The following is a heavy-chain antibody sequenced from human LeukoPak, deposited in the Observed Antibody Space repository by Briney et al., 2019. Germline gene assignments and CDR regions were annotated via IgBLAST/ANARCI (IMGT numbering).Heavy chain of an antibody. CDR2: ISGSGGST. CDR3: AKDPPRFLEWLLSGPPGPTMDV. V-gene: IGHV3-23*01. CDR1: GFTFSSYA. D-gene: IGHD3-3*01. Sequence: GGSLRLSCAASGFTFSSYAMSWVRQAPGKGLEWGSAISGSGGSTYYADSVKGRFTISRDNSKNTLYLQMNSLRAEDTAVYYCAKDPPRFLEWLLSGPPGPTMDVWGQGTTVTVSS. J-gene: IGHJ6*02.